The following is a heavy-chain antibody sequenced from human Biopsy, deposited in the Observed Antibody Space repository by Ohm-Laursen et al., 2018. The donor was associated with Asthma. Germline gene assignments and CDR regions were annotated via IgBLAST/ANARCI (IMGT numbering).Heavy chain of an antibody. CDR1: GFSFSNFA. D-gene: IGHD3-22*01. CDR3: ARGDSSNWSHYYFDY. CDR2: ISKDASTQ. Sequence: SLRLSCAAFGFSFSNFATHWVRQAPGKGLEWVGVISKDASTQDYADSVKGRFTMARDNSKNTLYLQMHSLRAEDTAVYYCARGDSSNWSHYYFDYWGQGTLVTVSS. J-gene: IGHJ4*02. V-gene: IGHV3-30*07.